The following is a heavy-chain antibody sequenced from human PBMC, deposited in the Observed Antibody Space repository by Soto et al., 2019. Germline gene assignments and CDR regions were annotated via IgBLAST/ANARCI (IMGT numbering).Heavy chain of an antibody. Sequence: PGGSLRLSCAASGFTVSSNYMSWVRQAPGKGLEWVSVIYSGGSTYYADSVKGRFTISRDNSKNTLYLQMNSLRAEDTAVYYCAKDLKRFCDWLPETPDAFDIWGQGTMVTLSS. V-gene: IGHV3-66*01. CDR3: AKDLKRFCDWLPETPDAFDI. CDR2: IYSGGST. D-gene: IGHD3-9*01. CDR1: GFTVSSNY. J-gene: IGHJ3*02.